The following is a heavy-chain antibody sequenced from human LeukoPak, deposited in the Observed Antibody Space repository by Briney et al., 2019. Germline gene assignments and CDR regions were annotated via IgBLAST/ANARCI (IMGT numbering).Heavy chain of an antibody. J-gene: IGHJ1*01. Sequence: ASVKVSCKASGGTFSSYAISWVRQAPGQGLEWMGGIIPIFGTANYARKFQGRVTMTEDTSTDTAYTELSSLRSEDTAVYYCATRGVEYGSEYFQHWGQGTLVTVSS. CDR2: IIPIFGTA. D-gene: IGHD2/OR15-2a*01. V-gene: IGHV1-69*06. CDR1: GGTFSSYA. CDR3: ATRGVEYGSEYFQH.